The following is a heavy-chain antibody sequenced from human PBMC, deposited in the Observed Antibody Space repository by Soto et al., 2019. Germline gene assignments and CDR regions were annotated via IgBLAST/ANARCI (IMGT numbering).Heavy chain of an antibody. V-gene: IGHV3-74*01. CDR1: GFTFNSYW. CDR3: VRRVIAANCFDS. D-gene: IGHD2-15*01. Sequence: EVQLAESGGGLVQPGGSLRLSCAASGFTFNSYWMHLVRQVPGTGLVWVSRINNDGSTTNYADSVKGRFTISRDNARNTVYLQMNRLRADDTAVYYCVRRVIAANCFDSWGQGTLVTVSS. CDR2: INNDGSTT. J-gene: IGHJ4*02.